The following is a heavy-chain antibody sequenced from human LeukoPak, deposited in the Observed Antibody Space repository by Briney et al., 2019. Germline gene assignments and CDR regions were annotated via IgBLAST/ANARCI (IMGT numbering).Heavy chain of an antibody. CDR1: GFTFSSYG. V-gene: IGHV3-30*18. D-gene: IGHD2-15*01. Sequence: GSLRLSCAASGFTFSSYGMHWVRQAPGKGLEWVAVISYDGSNEYYADSVKGRFTISRDNSKNTLYLQMNSLRAEDTAVYYCAKVKGGGSSMNWFDPWGQGTLVTVSS. J-gene: IGHJ5*02. CDR3: AKVKGGGSSMNWFDP. CDR2: ISYDGSNE.